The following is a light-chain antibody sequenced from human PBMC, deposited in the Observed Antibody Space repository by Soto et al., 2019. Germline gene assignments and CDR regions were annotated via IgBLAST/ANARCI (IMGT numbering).Light chain of an antibody. V-gene: IGKV3-20*01. CDR1: QTVGNNY. CDR2: GAS. CDR3: RQSATSPPT. Sequence: EIVLTQSPGTLSLSPGERAILSCRASQTVGNNYLDWYQQKPGQAPRLLIYGASSSATAIPDRFSCSGSGTDFTLTISSLEPEDFAVYYFRQSATSPPTFGQGTKVEIK. J-gene: IGKJ1*01.